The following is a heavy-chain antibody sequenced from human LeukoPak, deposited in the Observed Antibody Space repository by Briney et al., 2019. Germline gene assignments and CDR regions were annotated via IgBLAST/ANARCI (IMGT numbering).Heavy chain of an antibody. D-gene: IGHD3/OR15-3a*01. CDR3: ARDLDYTTSGERFDN. CDR2: IIPSGGST. V-gene: IGHV1-46*01. J-gene: IGHJ4*02. CDR1: GYTFTGYY. Sequence: ASVKVSCKASGYTFTGYYMHWVRQAPGQGLEWLGMIIPSGGSTTYPQNFRDRVTLTRDMSTSTVYMELSSLRSEDTAVYYCARDLDYTTSGERFDNWGQGTLVTVSS.